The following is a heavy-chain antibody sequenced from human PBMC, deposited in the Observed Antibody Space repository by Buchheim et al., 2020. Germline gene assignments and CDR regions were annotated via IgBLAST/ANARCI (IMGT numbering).Heavy chain of an antibody. V-gene: IGHV4-30-4*08. CDR3: ARVDDSSGYFW. D-gene: IGHD3-22*01. Sequence: QVQLQESGPGLVKPSQTLSLTCTVSGGSITSGVYCWSWIRQHPGKGLEWIGYIYNSGSTHYNPSLQSRVIISLDPSKNQFSLKLSSVTAADTAVYYCARVDDSSGYFWWGQGTL. CDR2: IYNSGST. CDR1: GGSITSGVYC. J-gene: IGHJ4*02.